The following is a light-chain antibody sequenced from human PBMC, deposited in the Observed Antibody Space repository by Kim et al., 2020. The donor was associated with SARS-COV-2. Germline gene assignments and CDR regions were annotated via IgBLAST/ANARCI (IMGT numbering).Light chain of an antibody. CDR1: QSIAAS. CDR2: GAA. V-gene: IGKV3-15*01. CDR3: QQYNNWPLT. Sequence: VSPGERATPSGGASQSIAASLAWYHQNPGQAPTLLIYGAATRATGIPARFSGSGSGTEFTLTISSLQSEDFAVYYCQQYNNWPLTFGQGTKVDIK. J-gene: IGKJ1*01.